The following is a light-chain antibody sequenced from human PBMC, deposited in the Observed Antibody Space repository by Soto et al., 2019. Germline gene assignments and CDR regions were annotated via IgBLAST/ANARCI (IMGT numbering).Light chain of an antibody. CDR3: QQSYSTTWT. V-gene: IGKV1-5*01. CDR1: QTITTW. CDR2: DAS. Sequence: DIQMTQSPSTLSASVGDRVTITCRASQTITTWLAWYQQKPGKAPKLLIYDASTLESGVPSRFSGSGFGTDFTLTISSLQPEDFATYSCQQSYSTTWTFGQGTKVEIK. J-gene: IGKJ1*01.